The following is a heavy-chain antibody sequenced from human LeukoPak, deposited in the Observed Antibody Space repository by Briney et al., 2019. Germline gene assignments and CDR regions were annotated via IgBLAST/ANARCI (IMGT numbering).Heavy chain of an antibody. Sequence: ASVKVSCKASGYTFTSYGISWVRQAPGQGLEWMGWISAYNGNTNYAQKLQGRVTMTTDTSTSTAYMELRSLRSDDTAVYYCAREEWLRPVNNNWFDPWGQGTLVTVSS. V-gene: IGHV1-18*01. J-gene: IGHJ5*02. CDR1: GYTFTSYG. CDR2: ISAYNGNT. D-gene: IGHD5-12*01. CDR3: AREEWLRPVNNNWFDP.